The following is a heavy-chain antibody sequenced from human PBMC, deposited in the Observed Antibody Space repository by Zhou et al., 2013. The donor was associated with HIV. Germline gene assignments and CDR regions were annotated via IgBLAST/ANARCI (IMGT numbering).Heavy chain of an antibody. Sequence: QTHLRQSGPEVKRPGASVRVSCMASTYTFRTYGLAWVRQAPGQGLEWMGWISAYSGHTYYAQKFQGRATMTTDTSTNTAYLELRSLGSDDTAVYYCARDRTCSGTSCTSDFWGQGTLVTVSS. D-gene: IGHD2-2*01. CDR3: ARDRTCSGTSCTSDF. J-gene: IGHJ4*02. CDR1: TYTFRTYG. CDR2: ISAYSGHT. V-gene: IGHV1-18*01.